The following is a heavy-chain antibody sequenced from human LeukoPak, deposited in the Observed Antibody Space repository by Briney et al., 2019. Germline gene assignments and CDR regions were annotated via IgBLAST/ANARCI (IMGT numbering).Heavy chain of an antibody. CDR3: ARGGYYYDSSGSHPPFFDY. Sequence: SETLSLTCTVSSGSISSHYWSWIRQPPGKGLEWIGYIYYSGSTNYNPSLKSRVTISVDRSKNQFSLKLSSVTAADTAVYYCARGGYYYDSSGSHPPFFDYWGQGTLVTVSS. CDR1: SGSISSHY. CDR2: IYYSGST. J-gene: IGHJ4*02. V-gene: IGHV4-59*11. D-gene: IGHD3-22*01.